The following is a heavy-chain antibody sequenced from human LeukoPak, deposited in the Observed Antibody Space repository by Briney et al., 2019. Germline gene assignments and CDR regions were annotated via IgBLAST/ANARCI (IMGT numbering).Heavy chain of an antibody. CDR1: GYTFTGYY. D-gene: IGHD3-9*01. Sequence: ASVKVSCKASGYTFTGYYMHWVRQAPGQGLEWMGWINPNSGGTNYAQKFQGRVTMTRDTSISTAYMELSRLRSDDTAVYYCARSINLYNWFDTWGQGTLVTVSS. CDR3: ARSINLYNWFDT. J-gene: IGHJ5*02. V-gene: IGHV1-2*02. CDR2: INPNSGGT.